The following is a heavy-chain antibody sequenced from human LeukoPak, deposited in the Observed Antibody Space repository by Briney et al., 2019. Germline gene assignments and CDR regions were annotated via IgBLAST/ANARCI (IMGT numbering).Heavy chain of an antibody. Sequence: GGSLRLSCAASGFTFSSYGMHWVRQAPGKGLEWVAVISYDGSNKYYADSVKGRFTISRDNSKNTLYLQMNSLRAEDTAVYYCAKGGGSDYWGQGTLVTVSS. J-gene: IGHJ4*02. D-gene: IGHD2-15*01. CDR1: GFTFSSYG. V-gene: IGHV3-30*18. CDR2: ISYDGSNK. CDR3: AKGGGSDY.